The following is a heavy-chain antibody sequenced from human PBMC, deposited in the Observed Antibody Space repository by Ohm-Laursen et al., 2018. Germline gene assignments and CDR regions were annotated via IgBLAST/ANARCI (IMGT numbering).Heavy chain of an antibody. J-gene: IGHJ4*02. V-gene: IGHV1-2*02. CDR3: ARVGNADTSGYFNFDY. CDR2: INPNSGGT. CDR1: GYTFTDYY. D-gene: IGHD3-22*01. Sequence: ASVKVSCKASGYTFTDYYMNWVRQAPGQGLEWMGWINPNSGGTKYAQKFQGRVAMTRDTSISTVYMELSRLRSDDTAVYYCARVGNADTSGYFNFDYWGQGTLVTVSS.